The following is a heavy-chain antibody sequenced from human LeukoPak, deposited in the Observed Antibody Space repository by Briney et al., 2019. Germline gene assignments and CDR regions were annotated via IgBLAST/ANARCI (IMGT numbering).Heavy chain of an antibody. V-gene: IGHV1-69*13. J-gene: IGHJ4*02. D-gene: IGHD3-10*01. Sequence: SVKVSCKASGGTFSSYAISWVRQAPGQGLEWMGGIIPIFGTANYAQKFQGRVTITADESTSTAYMELSSLRSEDTAVYYCARDGAPNYYYGSGSYYSFDYWGQGTLVTVSS. CDR1: GGTFSSYA. CDR2: IIPIFGTA. CDR3: ARDGAPNYYYGSGSYYSFDY.